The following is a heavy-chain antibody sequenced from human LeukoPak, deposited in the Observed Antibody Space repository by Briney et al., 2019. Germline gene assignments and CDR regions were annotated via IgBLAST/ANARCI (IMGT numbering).Heavy chain of an antibody. Sequence: GGSLRLSCAASGFTFSSYWMSWVRQAPGKGLEWVANIKQDGSEKYYVDSVKGRFTISRDNSKNTLYLQMNSLRAEDTAVYYCARENGNDYFDYWGQGTLVTVSS. CDR1: GFTFSSYW. CDR3: ARENGNDYFDY. D-gene: IGHD1-1*01. CDR2: IKQDGSEK. J-gene: IGHJ4*02. V-gene: IGHV3-7*01.